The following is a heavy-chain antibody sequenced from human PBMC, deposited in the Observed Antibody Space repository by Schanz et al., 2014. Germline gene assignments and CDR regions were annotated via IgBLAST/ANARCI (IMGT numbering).Heavy chain of an antibody. V-gene: IGHV3-7*01. CDR2: RRQEGSEK. Sequence: EVQLVESGGGLVQPGESLRVSCAASGFTFSNYWMSWVRQAPGKGLEWVANRRQEGSEKYYVDSVKGRFTVSRDDAKNSLYLQMNSLRVEDTAVYYCARSEMDRGVIWGYWGQGTLVTVSS. CDR1: GFTFSNYW. J-gene: IGHJ4*02. D-gene: IGHD3-10*01. CDR3: ARSEMDRGVIWGY.